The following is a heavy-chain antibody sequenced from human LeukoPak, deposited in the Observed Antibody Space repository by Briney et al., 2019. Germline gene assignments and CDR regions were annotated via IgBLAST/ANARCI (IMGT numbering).Heavy chain of an antibody. V-gene: IGHV3-53*04. Sequence: TGGSLRLSCAASGFTVSSNYMSWVRQAPGKGLEWVSVIYSGGSTYYADSVKGRFTISRHNSKNTLYLQMNSLRAEDTAVYYCARVVVPAARGFDPWGQGTLVTVSS. CDR3: ARVVVPAARGFDP. CDR1: GFTVSSNY. CDR2: IYSGGST. J-gene: IGHJ5*02. D-gene: IGHD2-2*01.